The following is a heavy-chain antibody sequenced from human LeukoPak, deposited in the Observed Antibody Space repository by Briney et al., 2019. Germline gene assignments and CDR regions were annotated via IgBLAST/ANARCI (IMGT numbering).Heavy chain of an antibody. J-gene: IGHJ4*02. Sequence: TSETLSLTCTVSGGSITGYYWSWIRQPPGKGLEWIGNIHYSGGPKYNPSLKSRVTVSVDTSKNQFSLNLSSLTAADTAVYYCARPVGKWGFDFWGQGTLVTVSS. CDR1: GGSITGYY. D-gene: IGHD3-16*01. CDR3: ARPVGKWGFDF. V-gene: IGHV4-59*08. CDR2: IHYSGGP.